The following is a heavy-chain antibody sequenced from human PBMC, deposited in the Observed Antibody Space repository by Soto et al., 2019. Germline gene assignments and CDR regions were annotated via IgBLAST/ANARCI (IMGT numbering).Heavy chain of an antibody. J-gene: IGHJ3*02. CDR2: IWYDGSNK. CDR3: ARVNSGSSSGPDAFDI. Sequence: QVQLVESGRGVVQPGRSLRLSCAASGFTFSSYGMHWVRQAPGKGLEWVAVIWYDGSNKYYADSVKGRFTISRDNSKNTRYLQMNSLRAEDTAVYYCARVNSGSSSGPDAFDIWGQGTMVTVSS. V-gene: IGHV3-33*01. CDR1: GFTFSSYG. D-gene: IGHD6-13*01.